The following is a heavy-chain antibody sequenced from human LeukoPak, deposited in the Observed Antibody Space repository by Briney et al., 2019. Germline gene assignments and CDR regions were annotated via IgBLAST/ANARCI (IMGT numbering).Heavy chain of an antibody. V-gene: IGHV7-4-1*02. CDR2: IDTNTGDP. D-gene: IGHD3-22*01. CDR3: TRGRDTTGYFVY. CDR1: GYIFSNYT. J-gene: IGHJ4*02. Sequence: ASVKVSCKASGYIFSNYTINWVRLAPGQGLEWMGWIDTNTGDPTYAQGFAGRFVFSLDTSVTTTYLQISSLKAEDTAVYYCTRGRDTTGYFVYWGQGTLVTVSS.